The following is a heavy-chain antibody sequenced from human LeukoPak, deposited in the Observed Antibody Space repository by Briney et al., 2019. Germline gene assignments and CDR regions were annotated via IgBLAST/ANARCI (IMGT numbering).Heavy chain of an antibody. CDR2: INHSGST. V-gene: IGHV4-34*01. Sequence: PSETLSLTCAVYGGSFSSYYWSWIRQPPGKGLEWIGEINHSGSTNYNPSLKSRVTISVDTSKNQFSLKLSSVTAADTAVYYCARHLVEYYYDSSGRPYYFDYWGQGTLVTVSS. D-gene: IGHD3-22*01. CDR1: GGSFSSYY. CDR3: ARHLVEYYYDSSGRPYYFDY. J-gene: IGHJ4*02.